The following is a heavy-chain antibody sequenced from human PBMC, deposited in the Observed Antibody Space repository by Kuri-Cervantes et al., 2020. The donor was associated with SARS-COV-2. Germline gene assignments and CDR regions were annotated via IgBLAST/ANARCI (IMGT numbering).Heavy chain of an antibody. CDR3: ARHYAFDRFHK. Sequence: SETLSLTCTVSGGSISSYYWSWIRQPPGKGLGWNGYIYYSGSTNYNPSLKSRVTISVDTSKNQFSLKLTAVTAADTAIYYCARHYAFDRFHKWGQGTQVTVSS. V-gene: IGHV4-59*08. CDR2: IYYSGST. D-gene: IGHD3-9*01. CDR1: GGSISSYY. J-gene: IGHJ4*02.